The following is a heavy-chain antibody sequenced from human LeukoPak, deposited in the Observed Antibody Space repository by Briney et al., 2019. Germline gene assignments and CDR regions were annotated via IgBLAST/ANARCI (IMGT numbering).Heavy chain of an antibody. CDR3: ARDITRLGELSSSPFDY. D-gene: IGHD3-16*02. Sequence: GRSWGPPGAPLESTLGSIGINWVGRPQGKGWGWGAVIGYDGSNKSYADSVKGRFTISRDNSKNTLYLQMNSLRAEDTAVYYCARDITRLGELSSSPFDYWGQGTLVTVSS. CDR2: IGYDGSNK. CDR1: ESTLGSIG. V-gene: IGHV3-33*01. J-gene: IGHJ4*02.